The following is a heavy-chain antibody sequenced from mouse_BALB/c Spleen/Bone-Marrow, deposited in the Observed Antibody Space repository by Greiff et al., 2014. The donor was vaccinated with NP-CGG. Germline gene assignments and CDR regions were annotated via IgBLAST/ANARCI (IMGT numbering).Heavy chain of an antibody. CDR1: GFTFSDYY. Sequence: EVKLMESGGGLVKPGGSLKLSCTASGFTFSDYYMYWVRQTPEKRLEWVAAISDGGNYTFNPDSVKGQFTISRDNAKNNLCLQMSSLKSEDTAMYYCARSGEKYGAMDYWGQGTSVTVSS. V-gene: IGHV5-4*02. CDR2: ISDGGNYT. CDR3: ARSGEKYGAMDY. J-gene: IGHJ4*01. D-gene: IGHD1-1*02.